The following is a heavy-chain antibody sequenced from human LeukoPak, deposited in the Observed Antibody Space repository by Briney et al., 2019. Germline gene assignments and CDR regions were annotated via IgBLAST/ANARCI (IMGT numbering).Heavy chain of an antibody. CDR2: IWYDGSNK. D-gene: IGHD3-10*01. V-gene: IGHV3-33*01. Sequence: GSLILSCAASGFTFSSYGMHWVRQAPGKGLEWVAVIWYDGSNKYYADSVKGRFTISRDNSKNTLYLQMNSLRAEDTAVYYCASTYGSGSYNAFDIWGQGTMVTVSS. J-gene: IGHJ3*02. CDR1: GFTFSSYG. CDR3: ASTYGSGSYNAFDI.